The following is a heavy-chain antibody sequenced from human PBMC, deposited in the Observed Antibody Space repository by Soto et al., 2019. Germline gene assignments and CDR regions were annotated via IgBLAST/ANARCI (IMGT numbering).Heavy chain of an antibody. J-gene: IGHJ4*02. CDR1: GFSLTTSGVA. V-gene: IGHV2-5*01. D-gene: IGHD6-25*01. Sequence: QITLKESGPALVKPTQTLTLTCTFSGFSLTTSGVAVGWIRQPPGKALEWLALIYWNDDKRYNPSLKSRLTITKDTSKNQVVLEMTNLDPVDTATYYCATRLAAAGLFDCWGQGSLVTVSS. CDR2: IYWNDDK. CDR3: ATRLAAAGLFDC.